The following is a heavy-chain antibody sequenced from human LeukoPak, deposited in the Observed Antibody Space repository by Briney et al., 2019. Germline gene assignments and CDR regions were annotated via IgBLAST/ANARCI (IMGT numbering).Heavy chain of an antibody. CDR3: ARGMVRGTLYYYYYMDV. V-gene: IGHV4-59*01. J-gene: IGHJ6*03. Sequence: PSETLSLTCTVSGGSISSYYWSWIRQPPGKGLEWIGYIYYSGSTNYNPSLKSRVTISVDTSKNQFSLKLSSVTAADTAVYYCARGMVRGTLYYYYYMDVWGKGTTVTISS. D-gene: IGHD3-10*01. CDR1: GGSISSYY. CDR2: IYYSGST.